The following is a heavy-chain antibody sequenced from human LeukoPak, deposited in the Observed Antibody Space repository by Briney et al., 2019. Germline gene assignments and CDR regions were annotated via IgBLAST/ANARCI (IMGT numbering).Heavy chain of an antibody. CDR3: VRGGWQLLGHFDS. D-gene: IGHD2-15*01. V-gene: IGHV3-64*01. Sequence: GGSLRLSCAASGFTFTDYTMHWVRQAPGEGLEYVAGISADGADTGHATSVKGRFTISRVNSTNALYLQMGRLRPEDMAVYYCVRGGWQLLGHFDSWGQGTPVTVSS. CDR1: GFTFTDYT. CDR2: ISADGADT. J-gene: IGHJ4*02.